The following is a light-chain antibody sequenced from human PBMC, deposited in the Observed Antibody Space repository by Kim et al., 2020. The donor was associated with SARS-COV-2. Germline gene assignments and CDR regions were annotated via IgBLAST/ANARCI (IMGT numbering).Light chain of an antibody. CDR1: QSIGNS. Sequence: SPGERATLACRASQSIGNSLAWYQQTPGQAPRLLIYGASTRATGVSARFSGSGSGTEFTLTISSLQSEDFAIYYCQQHDNWPPFTFGQGTKLEI. CDR3: QQHDNWPPFT. J-gene: IGKJ2*01. CDR2: GAS. V-gene: IGKV3-15*01.